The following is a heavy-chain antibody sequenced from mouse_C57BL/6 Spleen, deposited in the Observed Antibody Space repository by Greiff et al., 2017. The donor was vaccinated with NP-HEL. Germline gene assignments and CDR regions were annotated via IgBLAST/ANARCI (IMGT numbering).Heavy chain of an antibody. J-gene: IGHJ4*01. D-gene: IGHD1-1*01. CDR2: IDPNSGGT. CDR3: ALYYGSRDYAMDY. CDR1: GYTFTSYW. Sequence: QVQLQQPGAELVKPGASVKLSCKASGYTFTSYWMHWVKQRPGRGFEWIGRIDPNSGGTKYNEKFKSKATLTVDKPSSTAYMQLSSLTSEDSAVYYCALYYGSRDYAMDYWGQGTSVTVSS. V-gene: IGHV1-72*01.